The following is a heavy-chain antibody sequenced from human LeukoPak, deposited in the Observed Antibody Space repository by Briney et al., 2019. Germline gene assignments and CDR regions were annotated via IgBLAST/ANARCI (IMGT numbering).Heavy chain of an antibody. CDR2: MYYSGTT. CDR3: ARQAYSGNCIFDS. V-gene: IGHV4-39*01. CDR1: GASLSRSSYY. D-gene: IGHD2-21*01. J-gene: IGHJ4*02. Sequence: SETLSLTCTVSGASLSRSSYYWAWLRQPPGKGLEWIGSMYYSGTTFYNPSLKSRVTISVDTSENQFSLNLRSVTAADTAVYHCARQAYSGNCIFDSWGQGTLVTVSS.